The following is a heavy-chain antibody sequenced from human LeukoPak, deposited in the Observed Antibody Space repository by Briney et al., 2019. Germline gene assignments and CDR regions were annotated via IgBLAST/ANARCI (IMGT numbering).Heavy chain of an antibody. Sequence: PSETLSLTCTVSGGSISSYYWSWIRQPPGKGLEWIGSVYYSGTTYYNPSLKSRLTMSVDTSKNQFSLKLHSVTAADTAVYYCARREYPRKYYFDFWGQGTLVTASS. CDR3: ARREYPRKYYFDF. CDR1: GGSISSYY. V-gene: IGHV4-59*04. J-gene: IGHJ4*02. D-gene: IGHD2/OR15-2a*01. CDR2: VYYSGTT.